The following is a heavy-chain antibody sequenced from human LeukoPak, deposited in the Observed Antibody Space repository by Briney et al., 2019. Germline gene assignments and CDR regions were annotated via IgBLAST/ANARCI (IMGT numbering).Heavy chain of an antibody. D-gene: IGHD6-19*01. CDR2: ISYDGSNK. J-gene: IGHJ4*02. V-gene: IGHV3-30*18. Sequence: GRSLRLSCAASGFTFSSYGMHWVRQAPGKGLEGVALISYDGSNKYYADSVKGRFTISRDNSKNTLYLQMNSLRAEGTAVYYCAKGGSGWYLGDYWGQGTLVTVSS. CDR1: GFTFSSYG. CDR3: AKGGSGWYLGDY.